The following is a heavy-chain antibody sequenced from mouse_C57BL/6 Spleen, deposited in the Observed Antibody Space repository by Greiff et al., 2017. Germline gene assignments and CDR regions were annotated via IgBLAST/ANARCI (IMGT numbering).Heavy chain of an antibody. Sequence: QVQLKESGAELVMPGASVKLSCKASGYTFTSYWMHWVKQRPGQGLEWIGEIDPSDSYTNYNQKFKGKSTLTVDKSSSTAYMQLSSLTSEDSAVYYCARSKSNYFDYWGQGTTLTVSS. V-gene: IGHV1-69*01. CDR1: GYTFTSYW. CDR3: ARSKSNYFDY. CDR2: IDPSDSYT. J-gene: IGHJ2*01. D-gene: IGHD5-1*01.